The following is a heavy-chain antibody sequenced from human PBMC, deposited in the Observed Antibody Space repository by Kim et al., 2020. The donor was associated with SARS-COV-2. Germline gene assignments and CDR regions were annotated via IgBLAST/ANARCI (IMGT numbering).Heavy chain of an antibody. V-gene: IGHV4-31*03. CDR3: ARAQGDGYNPSVYGMDV. J-gene: IGHJ6*02. CDR1: GGSISSGGYY. CDR2: IYYSGST. Sequence: SETLSLTCTVSGGSISSGGYYWSWIRQHPGKGLEWIGYIYYSGSTYYNPSLKSRVTISVDTSKNQFSLKLSSVTAADTAVYYCARAQGDGYNPSVYGMDVWGQGTTVTVSS. D-gene: IGHD5-12*01.